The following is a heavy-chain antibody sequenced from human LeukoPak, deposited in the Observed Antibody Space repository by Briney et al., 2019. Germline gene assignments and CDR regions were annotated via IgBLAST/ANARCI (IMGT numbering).Heavy chain of an antibody. V-gene: IGHV3-21*01. CDR1: GFTFSSYS. D-gene: IGHD4-11*01. J-gene: IGHJ4*02. Sequence: GGSLRLSCAASGFTFSSYSMNWVRQAPGKGLEWVSSISSSSSYIYYADSVKGRFTVSRDNAKNSVYLQMNSLRADDTAVYYCARDKSLTTTHYFDYRGQGTLVTVSS. CDR3: ARDKSLTTTHYFDY. CDR2: ISSSSSYI.